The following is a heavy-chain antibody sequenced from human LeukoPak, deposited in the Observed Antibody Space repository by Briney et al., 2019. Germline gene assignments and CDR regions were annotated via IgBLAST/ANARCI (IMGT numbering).Heavy chain of an antibody. D-gene: IGHD1-26*01. Sequence: PGGSLRLSCAASGFTFSSYAMNWVRQAPGKGLEWVANIKQDGSEKYYVDSVKGRFTISKDNAKNSLYLQMNSLRAEDTAVYYCASPYSGSYRGGFDPWGQGTLVTVSS. CDR1: GFTFSSYA. V-gene: IGHV3-7*01. CDR3: ASPYSGSYRGGFDP. J-gene: IGHJ5*02. CDR2: IKQDGSEK.